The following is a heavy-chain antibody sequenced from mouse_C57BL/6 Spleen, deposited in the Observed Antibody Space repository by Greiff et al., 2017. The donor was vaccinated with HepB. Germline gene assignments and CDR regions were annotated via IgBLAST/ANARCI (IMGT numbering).Heavy chain of an antibody. J-gene: IGHJ1*03. D-gene: IGHD2-4*01. Sequence: EVQVEESGEGLVKPGGSLKLSCAASGFTFSSYAMSWVRQTPEKRLEWVAYISSGGDYIYYADTVKGRFTISRDNARNTLYLQMSSLKSEDTAMYYCTRDDWYWYFDVWGTGTTVTVSS. CDR3: TRDDWYWYFDV. CDR1: GFTFSSYA. CDR2: ISSGGDYI. V-gene: IGHV5-9-1*02.